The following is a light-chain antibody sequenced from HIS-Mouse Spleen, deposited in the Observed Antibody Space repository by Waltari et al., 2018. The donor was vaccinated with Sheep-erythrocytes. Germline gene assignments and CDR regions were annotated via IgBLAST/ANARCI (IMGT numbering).Light chain of an antibody. CDR2: AAS. V-gene: IGKV1-12*01. J-gene: IGKJ5*01. CDR1: QGISRW. CDR3: QQANSFPIT. Sequence: DIQMTQSPSSVSASVGDRVTITCRASQGISRWLAWYQQKPGKAPNLLIYAASSVQSGVPSRFSGSGSGTDFTLTISSLQPEDFATYYCQQANSFPITFGQGTRLEIK.